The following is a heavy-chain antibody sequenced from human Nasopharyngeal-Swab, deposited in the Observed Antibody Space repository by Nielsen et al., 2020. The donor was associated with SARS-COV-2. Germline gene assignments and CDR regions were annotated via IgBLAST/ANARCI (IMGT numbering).Heavy chain of an antibody. CDR2: INHSGST. V-gene: IGHV4-34*01. D-gene: IGHD6-6*01. CDR3: ARGGGSSLYYYYYYYMDV. Sequence: SEILSLTCAVYGGSFSGYYWSWIRQPPGKGLEWIGEINHSGSTNYNPSLKSRVTISVDTSKNQFSLKLSSVTAADTAVYYCARGGGSSLYYYYYYYMDVWGKGTTVTVSS. J-gene: IGHJ6*03. CDR1: GGSFSGYY.